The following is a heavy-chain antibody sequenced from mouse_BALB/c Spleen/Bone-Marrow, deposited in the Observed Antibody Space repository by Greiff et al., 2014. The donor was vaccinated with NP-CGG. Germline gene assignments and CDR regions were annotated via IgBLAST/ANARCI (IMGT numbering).Heavy chain of an antibody. D-gene: IGHD1-1*01. CDR2: ISDGGSYT. CDR1: GFTFSDYY. Sequence: EVMLVESGGGLVKPGGSLKLSCAASGFTFSDYYMCWVRQTPEKRLEWVATISDGGSYTYYPDSVKGRFTISRDNAKNNLYLQMSSLKSEDTAMYYCARALYGSSYGFAYWGQGTLVTVSA. V-gene: IGHV5-4*02. J-gene: IGHJ3*01. CDR3: ARALYGSSYGFAY.